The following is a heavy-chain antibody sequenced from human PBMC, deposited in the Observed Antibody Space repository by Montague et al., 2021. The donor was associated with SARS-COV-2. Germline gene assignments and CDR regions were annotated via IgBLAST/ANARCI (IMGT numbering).Heavy chain of an antibody. CDR1: DGSLSNYY. CDR3: ARVRDYFTSGNSNLGWYLDL. CDR2: INRGGNT. J-gene: IGHJ2*01. Sequence: SETQSLTCAIYDGSLSNYYYNWIRQPRGKGLECIGEINRGGNTNXIPSLKSRVTISVDTSKNQFSLKLNSVTAADTAIYYCARVRDYFTSGNSNLGWYLDLWGRGTPVSVSS. D-gene: IGHD3-10*01. V-gene: IGHV4-34*01.